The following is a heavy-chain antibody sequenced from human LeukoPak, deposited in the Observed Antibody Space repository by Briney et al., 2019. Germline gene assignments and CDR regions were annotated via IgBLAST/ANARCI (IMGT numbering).Heavy chain of an antibody. V-gene: IGHV3-48*03. CDR2: ISSSGSTI. D-gene: IGHD5-18*01. CDR3: ARETDSYDAFDI. CDR1: GFSFISYG. Sequence: GGSLRLSCAASGFSFISYGMHWVRQAPGKGLEWVSYISSSGSTIYYADSVKGRFTISRDNAKNSLYLQMNSLRAEDTAVYYCARETDSYDAFDIWGQGTMVTVSS. J-gene: IGHJ3*02.